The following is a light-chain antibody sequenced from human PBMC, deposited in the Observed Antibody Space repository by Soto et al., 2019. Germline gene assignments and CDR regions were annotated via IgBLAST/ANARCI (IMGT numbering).Light chain of an antibody. CDR2: DVT. CDR3: GSYTDSSNYV. Sequence: QSVLTQPASVSGSPGQSITISCTGTSTYVGVYYYLSWFQQHPGKAPKLMIYDVTKRPSGVSNRFSGSMSGNTASLTISGLQAEDEADYYCGSYTDSSNYVFGTGTKLTVL. V-gene: IGLV2-14*03. CDR1: STYVGVYYY. J-gene: IGLJ1*01.